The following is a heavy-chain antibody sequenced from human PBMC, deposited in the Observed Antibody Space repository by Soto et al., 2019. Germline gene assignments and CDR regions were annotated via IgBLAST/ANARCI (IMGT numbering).Heavy chain of an antibody. Sequence: PGGSLRLSCAASGFTFSSYAMHWVRQAPGKGLEWVAVISYDGSNKYYADSVKGRFTISRDNSKNTLYLQMNSLRAEDTAVYYCARDPTRGYYGSGKQSAYFDYWGQGTLVTVSS. V-gene: IGHV3-30-3*01. CDR3: ARDPTRGYYGSGKQSAYFDY. D-gene: IGHD3-10*01. CDR1: GFTFSSYA. CDR2: ISYDGSNK. J-gene: IGHJ4*02.